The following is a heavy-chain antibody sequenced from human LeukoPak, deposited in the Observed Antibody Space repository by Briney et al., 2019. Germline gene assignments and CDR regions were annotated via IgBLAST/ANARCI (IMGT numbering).Heavy chain of an antibody. Sequence: GGSLRLSCAASGFAFSNYGMNWVRQAPGKGLEWVSGITGSGSTTYYADSVKGRFTISRDNSKNTLYLQMNSLRAEDTAVYYCAKDTVKVTTIRRVPHYMDVWGKGTTVTISS. CDR2: ITGSGSTT. CDR3: AKDTVKVTTIRRVPHYMDV. J-gene: IGHJ6*03. D-gene: IGHD5-12*01. CDR1: GFAFSNYG. V-gene: IGHV3-23*01.